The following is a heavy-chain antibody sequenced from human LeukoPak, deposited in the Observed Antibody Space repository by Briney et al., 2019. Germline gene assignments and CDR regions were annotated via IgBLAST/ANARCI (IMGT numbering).Heavy chain of an antibody. V-gene: IGHV3-23*01. CDR2: ISTNGDST. CDR1: GFTFSDYA. Sequence: RGSLRLSCTASGFTFSDYAMSWVRQAPGKGLEWVSTISTNGDSTYYADSVKGRFTISRDNSRNTLSLQMNSLRVEDTAVYYCAVAGSGTFDIWGQGTVVIVSS. CDR3: AVAGSGTFDI. D-gene: IGHD3-10*01. J-gene: IGHJ3*02.